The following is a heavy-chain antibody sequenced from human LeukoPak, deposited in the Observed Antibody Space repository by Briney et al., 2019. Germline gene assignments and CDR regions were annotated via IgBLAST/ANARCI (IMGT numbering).Heavy chain of an antibody. D-gene: IGHD3-22*01. CDR1: GYTFTGYY. CDR3: ARDPINYYDSSGYD. J-gene: IGHJ4*02. CDR2: INPKSGDT. Sequence: ASVKVSCKASGYTFTGYYMHWVRQAPGQGVEWMGWINPKSGDTNYAQKFQGRVTMTRDTSISTAYMELSRLRSDDTAVYYCARDPINYYDSSGYDWGQGTLVTVSS. V-gene: IGHV1-2*02.